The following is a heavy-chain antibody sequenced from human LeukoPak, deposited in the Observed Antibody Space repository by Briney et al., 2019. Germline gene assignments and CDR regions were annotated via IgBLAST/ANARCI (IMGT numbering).Heavy chain of an antibody. CDR3: ARSHTGIVGATIDY. Sequence: ASVKVSCKVSGYTVTELSMHWVRQSPGKGLEWMGGFHPEDGETIYAQKFQGRVTMTEDTSTDTAYMELSSLRSEDTAVYYCARSHTGIVGATIDYWGQGTLVTVSS. D-gene: IGHD1-26*01. CDR1: GYTVTELS. V-gene: IGHV1-24*01. J-gene: IGHJ4*02. CDR2: FHPEDGET.